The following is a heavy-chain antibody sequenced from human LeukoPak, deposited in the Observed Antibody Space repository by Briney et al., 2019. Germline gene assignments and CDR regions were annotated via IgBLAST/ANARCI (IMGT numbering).Heavy chain of an antibody. CDR1: GFTFSSYA. V-gene: IGHV3-23*01. CDR2: ISGSGGIA. J-gene: IGHJ4*02. CDR3: AKAGYCSGGSCYGFDY. Sequence: PGGSLRLSCAASGFTFSSYAMSWVRQAPGKGLEWVSVISGSGGIAYYADSVKGRFTISRDNSRNTLYLQMNSLGAEDTAVYYCAKAGYCSGGSCYGFDYWGQGTLLTVSS. D-gene: IGHD2-15*01.